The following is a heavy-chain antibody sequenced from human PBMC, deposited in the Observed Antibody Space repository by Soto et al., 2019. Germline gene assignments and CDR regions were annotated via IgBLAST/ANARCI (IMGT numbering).Heavy chain of an antibody. J-gene: IGHJ4*02. Sequence: QEQLVESGGGVVQPGRSLRLSCEASGFTFSDYSWHWVRQAPGKGLEWVAVIWYDGSDKYYTDSVKGRFTISRDNSKNTLYLQMNSLRADDTAVYYCARDWGGPTRTRCVAPDYWGQGTLVTVSS. CDR2: IWYDGSDK. D-gene: IGHD2-21*01. CDR3: ARDWGGPTRTRCVAPDY. V-gene: IGHV3-33*01. CDR1: GFTFSDYS.